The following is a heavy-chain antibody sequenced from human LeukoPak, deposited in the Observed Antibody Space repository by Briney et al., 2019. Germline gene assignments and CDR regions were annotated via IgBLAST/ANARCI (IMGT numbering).Heavy chain of an antibody. D-gene: IGHD5-24*01. CDR1: GFTFSSYD. CDR3: ARSRYNLDY. J-gene: IGHJ4*02. Sequence: GGSLRLSCAASGFTFSSYDMHRVRQAPGKGPEWVAIIRYDGSNENYADSVKGRFTISRDNSKKTLYLQMNSLRAVDTAVYYCARSRYNLDYWGQGTLVTVSS. V-gene: IGHV3-33*01. CDR2: IRYDGSNE.